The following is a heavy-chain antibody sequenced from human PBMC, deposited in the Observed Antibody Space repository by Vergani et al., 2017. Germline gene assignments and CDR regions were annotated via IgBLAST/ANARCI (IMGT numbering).Heavy chain of an antibody. D-gene: IGHD2-21*02. Sequence: QLQLQESGSGLVKPSQTLSLTCAVSGGSISSGGYSWSWIRQPPGKGLEWIGYIYDSGSTYYNPSLKSRVTISVDRSKNQFSLKLSSVTAADTAVYYCARRRQVTGFDYWGQGTLVTVSS. J-gene: IGHJ4*02. V-gene: IGHV4-30-2*01. CDR2: IYDSGST. CDR3: ARRRQVTGFDY. CDR1: GGSISSGGYS.